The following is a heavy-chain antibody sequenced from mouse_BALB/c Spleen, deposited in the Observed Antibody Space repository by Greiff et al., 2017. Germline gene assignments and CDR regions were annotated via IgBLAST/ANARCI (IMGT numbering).Heavy chain of an antibody. CDR3: ATTMITTTGFDY. J-gene: IGHJ2*01. Sequence: VKLMESGPGLVAPSQSLSITCTVSGFSLTSYGVHWVRQPPGKGLEWLGVIWAGGSTNYNSALMSRLSISKDNSKSQVFLKMNSLQTDDTAMYYCATTMITTTGFDYWGQGTTLTVSS. CDR1: GFSLTSYG. D-gene: IGHD2-4*01. CDR2: IWAGGST. V-gene: IGHV2-9*02.